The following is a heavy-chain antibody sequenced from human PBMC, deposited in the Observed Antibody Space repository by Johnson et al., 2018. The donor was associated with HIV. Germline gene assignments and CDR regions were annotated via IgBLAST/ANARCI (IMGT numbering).Heavy chain of an antibody. V-gene: IGHV3-30-3*02. CDR2: ISYDGSNK. J-gene: IGHJ3*02. CDR3: AKTYSGGNRDAFDI. CDR1: GFTFSSYA. D-gene: IGHD1-26*01. Sequence: QVQLVESGGGVVQPGRSLRLSCAASGFTFSSYAMHWVRQAPGKGLEWVAVISYDGSNKYYADSVKGRFTISRDNSKNTLYLQMNSLRAEDTAVYYCAKTYSGGNRDAFDIWGQGTMVTVSS.